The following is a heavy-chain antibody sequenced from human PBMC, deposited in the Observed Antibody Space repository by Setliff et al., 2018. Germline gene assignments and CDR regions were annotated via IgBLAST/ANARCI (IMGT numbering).Heavy chain of an antibody. Sequence: SETLSLTCNVSADSISSSSYYWGWIRQPPGKGLEWIGSIYYSGSTYYNPSLKSRVTISVDTSKNQFSLKLSSVTAADTAVYYCARGPDWNYEGAWDYWGQGTLVTVSS. CDR2: IYYSGST. CDR1: ADSISSSSYY. V-gene: IGHV4-39*01. J-gene: IGHJ4*02. CDR3: ARGPDWNYEGAWDY. D-gene: IGHD1-7*01.